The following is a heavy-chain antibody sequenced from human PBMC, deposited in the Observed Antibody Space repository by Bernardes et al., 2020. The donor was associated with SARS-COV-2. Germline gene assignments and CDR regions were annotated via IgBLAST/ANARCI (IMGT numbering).Heavy chain of an antibody. V-gene: IGHV4-59*11. J-gene: IGHJ4*02. CDR3: AGPFRTRFDY. Sequence: LSLTCTVSSGSISGHSWSWIRQPPGKGLEWIGCMYHSGTTTYNPSLKSRVTTSVDTSKNQFSLNLSSVTAADTAVYYCAGPFRTRFDYWGQGILVTVSS. CDR1: SGSISGHS. CDR2: MYHSGTT. D-gene: IGHD2-8*01.